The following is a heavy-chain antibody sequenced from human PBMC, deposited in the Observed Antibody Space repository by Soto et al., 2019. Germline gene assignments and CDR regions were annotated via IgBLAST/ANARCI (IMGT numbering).Heavy chain of an antibody. Sequence: SETLSLTCAVSGGSISSGGYSWSWIRQPPGKGLEWIGYIYHSGSTYYNPSLKSRVTISVDRSKNQFSLKLSSVTAADTAVYYCARRRGSSYGYIDYWGQGTLVTSPQ. CDR3: ARRRGSSYGYIDY. J-gene: IGHJ4*02. CDR2: IYHSGST. D-gene: IGHD5-18*01. V-gene: IGHV4-30-2*01. CDR1: GGSISSGGYS.